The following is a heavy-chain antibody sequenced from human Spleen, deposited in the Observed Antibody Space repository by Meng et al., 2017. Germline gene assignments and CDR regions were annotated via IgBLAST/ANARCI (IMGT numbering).Heavy chain of an antibody. J-gene: IGHJ4*02. Sequence: VQLVGSGGGVVQPGRSLRLSCAASGFTFSSYGMHWVRQAPGKGLEWVAVIWYDGSNKYYADSVKGRFTISRDNSKNTLYLQMSGLRIDDTGVYYCTWDDKAVSDYWGQGTLVTVSS. V-gene: IGHV3-33*01. CDR3: TWDDKAVSDY. D-gene: IGHD3-9*01. CDR1: GFTFSSYG. CDR2: IWYDGSNK.